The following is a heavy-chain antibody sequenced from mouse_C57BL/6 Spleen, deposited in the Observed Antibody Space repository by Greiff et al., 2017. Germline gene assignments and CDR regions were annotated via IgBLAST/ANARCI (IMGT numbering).Heavy chain of an antibody. CDR1: GFTFSSYA. CDR3: AREKGMITSYYVDY. D-gene: IGHD2-4*01. V-gene: IGHV5-4*01. Sequence: EVKLMESGGGLVKPGGSLKLSCAASGFTFSSYAMSWVRQTPEQRLEWVATISDGGSYTYYPDNVKGRFTISRDNAKNNLYLQMSHLKSEDTAMYYCAREKGMITSYYVDYWGQGTTLTVSS. J-gene: IGHJ2*01. CDR2: ISDGGSYT.